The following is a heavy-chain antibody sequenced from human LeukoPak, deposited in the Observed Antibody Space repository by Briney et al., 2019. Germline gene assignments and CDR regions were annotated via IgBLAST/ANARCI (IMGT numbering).Heavy chain of an antibody. CDR1: GYTFTNYW. CDR2: IYYDDSET. J-gene: IGHJ4*02. CDR3: AIGRGGQQLGDY. D-gene: IGHD6-13*01. Sequence: GESLKISCKGGGYTFTNYWIVWVRQMPGKGLVWMGVIYYDDSETQYSPSFQGQVTISVDKSISTAYLQWSSLKASDTAMYYCAIGRGGQQLGDYWGQGTLVTASS. V-gene: IGHV5-51*01.